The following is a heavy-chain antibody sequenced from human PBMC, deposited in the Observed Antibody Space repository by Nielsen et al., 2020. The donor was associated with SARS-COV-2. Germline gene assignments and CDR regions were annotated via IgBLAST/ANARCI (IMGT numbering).Heavy chain of an antibody. CDR2: ISSSSSYI. CDR1: GFTFSSYA. Sequence: GGSLRLSCAASGFTFSSYAMSWVRQAPGKGLEWVSSISSSSSYIYYADSVKGRFTISRDNAKNSLYLQMNSLRAEDTAVYYCASPGYCSSTSCYDYYYYGMDVWGQGTTVTVSS. D-gene: IGHD2-2*03. CDR3: ASPGYCSSTSCYDYYYYGMDV. J-gene: IGHJ6*02. V-gene: IGHV3-21*01.